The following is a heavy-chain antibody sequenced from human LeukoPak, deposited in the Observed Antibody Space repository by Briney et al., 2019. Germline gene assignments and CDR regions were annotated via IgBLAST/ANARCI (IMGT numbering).Heavy chain of an antibody. J-gene: IGHJ4*02. Sequence: SGGSLRLSCAASGFTFSSYAMSWVRQAPGKGLEWVSAIGGSGGSTYYADSVKGRFTISRDNSKNTLYLQMNSLRAEDTAVYYRAKDQSFLVVRGVIIYWGQGTLVTVSS. CDR1: GFTFSSYA. CDR2: IGGSGGST. V-gene: IGHV3-23*01. CDR3: AKDQSFLVVRGVIIY. D-gene: IGHD3-10*01.